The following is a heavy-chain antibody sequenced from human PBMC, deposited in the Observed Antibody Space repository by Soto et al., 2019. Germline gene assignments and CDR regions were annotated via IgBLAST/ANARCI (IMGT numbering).Heavy chain of an antibody. CDR2: IYSGGST. Sequence: EVQLVESGGGLIQPGGSLRLSCAASGFTVSSNYMSWVRQAPGKGLEWVSVIYSGGSTYYADSVKGRFTISRDNSKNTLYLQMNSLRAEDTAVYYCARRNCGGDCYAYFDYGGQGTLVTVSS. V-gene: IGHV3-53*01. CDR3: ARRNCGGDCYAYFDY. J-gene: IGHJ4*02. D-gene: IGHD2-21*02. CDR1: GFTVSSNY.